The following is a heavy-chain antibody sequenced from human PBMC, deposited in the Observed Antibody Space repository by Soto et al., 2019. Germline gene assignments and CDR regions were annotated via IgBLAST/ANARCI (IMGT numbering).Heavy chain of an antibody. CDR3: ATSYGSGSRPFDY. J-gene: IGHJ4*02. D-gene: IGHD3-10*01. CDR1: GDTFNFYT. CDR2: IIPMLGMS. V-gene: IGHV1-69*02. Sequence: QVQLVQSGAEVKKPGSSVKVSCKASGDTFNFYTISWVRQAPGQGLEWMGRIIPMLGMSNYAQKFQDRVTLIEDKTTSTAYMQLSSLRSEDTARYYCATSYGSGSRPFDYWGQGTLVTVSS.